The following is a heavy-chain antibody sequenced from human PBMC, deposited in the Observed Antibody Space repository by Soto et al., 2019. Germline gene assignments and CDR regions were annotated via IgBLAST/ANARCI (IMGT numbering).Heavy chain of an antibody. J-gene: IGHJ3*01. CDR1: GFFFSSYD. Sequence: EVQLLESGGGSTQPGGYLRLTCVASGFFFSSYDMTWVRQAPGKGLEWVSTISATGHTTYYADSVEGRFTISRDNSRNTMRLQMDSLRADDTAIYYCAKDKMSTITHDAFDVWGQGTMVTVSS. CDR2: ISATGHTT. CDR3: AKDKMSTITHDAFDV. V-gene: IGHV3-23*01. D-gene: IGHD1-1*01.